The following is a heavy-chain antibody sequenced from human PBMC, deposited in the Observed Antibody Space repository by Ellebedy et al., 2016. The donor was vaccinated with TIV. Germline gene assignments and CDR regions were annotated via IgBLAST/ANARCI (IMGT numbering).Heavy chain of an antibody. V-gene: IGHV4-38-2*02. CDR1: GYSISSGYY. J-gene: IGHJ5*01. Sequence: SETLSLXXTVSGYSISSGYYWGWIRQPPGKGLEWIGSIYHSGSTYYNPSLKSRVTISVDTSKNQFSLKLNSVTAADTAAYYCARGRQSYDSSAYYLDSWGQGTLVIVSS. D-gene: IGHD3-22*01. CDR3: ARGRQSYDSSAYYLDS. CDR2: IYHSGST.